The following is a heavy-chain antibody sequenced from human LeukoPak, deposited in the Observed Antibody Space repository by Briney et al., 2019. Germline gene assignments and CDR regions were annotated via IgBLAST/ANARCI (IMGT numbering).Heavy chain of an antibody. V-gene: IGHV4-59*08. CDR1: GGSISSYY. J-gene: IGHJ5*02. CDR3: ARHEMGAAAGPLDNWFDP. CDR2: IYYSGST. D-gene: IGHD6-13*01. Sequence: PSETLSLTCTVSGGSISSYYWSWIRQPPGKGLEWIGYIYYSGSTNYNPSLKSRVTISVDTSKNQFSLKLSSVTAADTAVYYCARHEMGAAAGPLDNWFDPWGQGTLVTVSS.